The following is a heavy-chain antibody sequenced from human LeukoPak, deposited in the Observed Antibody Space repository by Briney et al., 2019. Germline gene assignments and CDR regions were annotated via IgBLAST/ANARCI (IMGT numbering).Heavy chain of an antibody. D-gene: IGHD1-26*01. CDR3: ARGGRWELPRPYAFDI. V-gene: IGHV1-18*01. CDR1: GGTFSRYS. Sequence: ASVKVSCKASGGTFSRYSITWVRQAPGQGLEWMGWVSAYNGNTHYAQKFQGRVTMTTDTSTTTAYMELRSLRSDDTAVYYCARGGRWELPRPYAFDIWGQGTMVTVSS. J-gene: IGHJ3*02. CDR2: VSAYNGNT.